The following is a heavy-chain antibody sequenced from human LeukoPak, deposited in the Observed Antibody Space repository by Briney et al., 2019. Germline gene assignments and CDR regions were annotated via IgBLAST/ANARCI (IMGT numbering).Heavy chain of an antibody. V-gene: IGHV1-8*02. CDR3: AREEGGATAY. D-gene: IGHD1-26*01. CDR1: GYTFNTYD. J-gene: IGHJ4*02. Sequence: ASVKVSCKASGYTFNTYDIYWVRQATGQGLEWMGWVNPNNGNTGYAQKFQGRVTMTRNTSISTAYMELSSLRSEDTAVYYCAREEGGATAYWGQGTLVTVSS. CDR2: VNPNNGNT.